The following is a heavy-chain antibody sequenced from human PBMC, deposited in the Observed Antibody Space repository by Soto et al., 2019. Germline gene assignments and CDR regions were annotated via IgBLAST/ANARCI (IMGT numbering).Heavy chain of an antibody. D-gene: IGHD3-22*01. CDR3: TRDVNYYDSSGYRIYYYYGMDV. V-gene: IGHV3-49*04. J-gene: IGHJ6*02. CDR2: IRSKAYGGTT. CDR1: GFTFGDYA. Sequence: GGSLRLSCTASGFTFGDYAMSWVRQAPGKGLEWVGLIRSKAYGGTTEYAASVKGRFTISRDDSKSIAYLQMNSLKTEDTAVYYCTRDVNYYDSSGYRIYYYYGMDVWGQGTTVTVSS.